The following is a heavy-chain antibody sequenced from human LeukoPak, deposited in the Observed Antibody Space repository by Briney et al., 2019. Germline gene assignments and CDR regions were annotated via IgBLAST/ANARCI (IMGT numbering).Heavy chain of an antibody. J-gene: IGHJ4*02. CDR3: ARDGFLAVDY. D-gene: IGHD3-3*01. V-gene: IGHV3-23*01. Sequence: GGSLRLSCAASGFTFTAYAMSWVRQAPGKELEWVSTLSPSGVRTYYTDSVKGRFTISRDNSKNTLYLQMNSLRAEDMAVYYCARDGFLAVDYWGQGTLVTVSS. CDR2: LSPSGVRT. CDR1: GFTFTAYA.